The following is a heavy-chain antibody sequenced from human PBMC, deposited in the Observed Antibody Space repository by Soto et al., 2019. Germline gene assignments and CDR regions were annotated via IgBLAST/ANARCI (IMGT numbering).Heavy chain of an antibody. D-gene: IGHD6-6*01. CDR3: ARLSEVSSSSNYYYFYMDF. CDR1: GYTFTRYY. V-gene: IGHV1-8*01. J-gene: IGHJ6*03. CDR2: MNPQTGNT. Sequence: QVQLVQSGSEGKEPGASMKISCQASGYTFTRYYITWVRQATGQGLEWMGWMNPQTGNTAYAEKFQGRVTMIRSTSINTAYMELSALRSEDTAVYYYARLSEVSSSSNYYYFYMDFWGKGSTVTVSS.